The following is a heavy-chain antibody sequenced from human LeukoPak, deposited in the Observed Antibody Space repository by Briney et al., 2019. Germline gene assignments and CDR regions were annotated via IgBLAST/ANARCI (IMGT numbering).Heavy chain of an antibody. D-gene: IGHD6-19*01. CDR2: ISNNGGYT. J-gene: IGHJ4*02. Sequence: GGSLRLSCAASGFTFSSSAMSWVRQAPGKGLEWVSAISNNGGYTYYADSVQGRFTISRDNSKSTLCLQMNSLRAEDTAVYYCARVGYTSGWYRNWGQGTLVTVSS. V-gene: IGHV3-23*01. CDR3: ARVGYTSGWYRN. CDR1: GFTFSSSA.